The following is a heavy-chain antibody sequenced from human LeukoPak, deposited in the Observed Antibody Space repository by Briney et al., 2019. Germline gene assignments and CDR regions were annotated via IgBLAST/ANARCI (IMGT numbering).Heavy chain of an antibody. D-gene: IGHD3-9*01. J-gene: IGHJ4*02. CDR1: GFTFSSYS. Sequence: GGSLRLSCAASGFTFSSYSMHWVRQAPGKGLEWVSSISSSSSYIYYADSVKGRFTISRDNAKNSLYLQMNSLRAEDTAVYYCARARDDILTGYYFDYWGQGTLVTVSS. CDR3: ARARDDILTGYYFDY. V-gene: IGHV3-21*01. CDR2: ISSSSSYI.